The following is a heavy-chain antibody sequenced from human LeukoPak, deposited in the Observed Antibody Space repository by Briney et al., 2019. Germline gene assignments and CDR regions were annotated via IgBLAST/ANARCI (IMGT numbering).Heavy chain of an antibody. CDR2: INHSGST. CDR3: ARLDYSDIYFDY. Sequence: PSETLSLTCAVYGGSFSGYYGSWIRQPPGKGLEWIGEINHSGSTNYNPSLKSRVTISVDTSKNQFSLKLSSVTAADTAVYYCARLDYSDIYFDYWGQGALVTVSS. V-gene: IGHV4-34*01. D-gene: IGHD3-22*01. CDR1: GGSFSGYY. J-gene: IGHJ4*02.